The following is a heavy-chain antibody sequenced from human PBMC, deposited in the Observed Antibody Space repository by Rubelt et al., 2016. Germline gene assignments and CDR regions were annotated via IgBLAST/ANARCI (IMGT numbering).Heavy chain of an antibody. Sequence: EVQVVESGGGLVQPGGSLRLSCAMSGFTSSRYWMTWIRQAPGKGLEWLASMKEDGSGENYVDSVKGRFTRARDNAKKSLFLQMERVRVEDTAGYYCGRDGVWGEGTLVTV. CDR3: GRDGV. CDR2: MKEDGSGE. V-gene: IGHV3-7*01. J-gene: IGHJ4*02. D-gene: IGHD3-3*01. CDR1: GFTSSRYW.